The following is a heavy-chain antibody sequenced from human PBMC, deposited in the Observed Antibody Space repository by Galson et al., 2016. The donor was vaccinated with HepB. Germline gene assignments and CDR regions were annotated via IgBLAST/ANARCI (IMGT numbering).Heavy chain of an antibody. J-gene: IGHJ6*02. V-gene: IGHV3-72*01. D-gene: IGHD3-16*01. CDR2: VRHRGRDYST. Sequence: SLRLSCAASGFIISDHYMDWVRQAPGKGLEWIARVRHRGRDYSTDHAASVKGRFSISRDDSKNSLYLQMNSLKAEGTAVYFCTRIAVEGGIGDRGMDVWGHGTTVIVSS. CDR3: TRIAVEGGIGDRGMDV. CDR1: GFIISDHY.